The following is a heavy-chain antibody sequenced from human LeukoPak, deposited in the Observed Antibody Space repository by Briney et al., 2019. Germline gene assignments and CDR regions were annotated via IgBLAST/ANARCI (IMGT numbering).Heavy chain of an antibody. CDR1: GGSISSGDYY. D-gene: IGHD6-13*01. V-gene: IGHV4-30-4*08. Sequence: KASQTLSLTCTVSGGSISSGDYYWSWIRQPPGKGLEWIGYIYYSGSTYYNPSLKSRVTISVDTSKNQFSLKLSSVTAADTAVYYCARSIAAAAIIGLNWFDPWGQGTLVTVSS. J-gene: IGHJ5*02. CDR3: ARSIAAAAIIGLNWFDP. CDR2: IYYSGST.